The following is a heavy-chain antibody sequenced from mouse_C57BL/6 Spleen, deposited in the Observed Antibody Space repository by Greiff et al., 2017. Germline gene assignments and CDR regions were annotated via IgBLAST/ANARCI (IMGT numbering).Heavy chain of an antibody. CDR1: GYSFTDYN. Sequence: EVQLQQSGPELVKPGASVKISCKASGYSFTDYNMNWVKQSNGKSLEWIGVINPIYGTTSYNQKFNGKATLTLEQSSSTDYMQLNSLTSEDAAVYYCARGVYDSYYFDYWGQGTTLTVSS. V-gene: IGHV1-39*01. J-gene: IGHJ2*01. D-gene: IGHD2-3*01. CDR3: ARGVYDSYYFDY. CDR2: INPIYGTT.